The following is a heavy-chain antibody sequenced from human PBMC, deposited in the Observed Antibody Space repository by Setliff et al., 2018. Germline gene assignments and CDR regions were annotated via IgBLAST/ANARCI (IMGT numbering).Heavy chain of an antibody. V-gene: IGHV3-7*01. D-gene: IGHD3-16*01. Sequence: GGSLRLSCAASGFTFSSYWMSWVRQAPGKGLEWLIQINQDGSEKYSVDSVKGRLTISRDNAKNSLFLQMNSLRVEDTAVYYCANDVRGGVYEIWGQGTMVTVSS. CDR2: INQDGSEK. CDR3: ANDVRGGVYEI. CDR1: GFTFSSYW. J-gene: IGHJ3*02.